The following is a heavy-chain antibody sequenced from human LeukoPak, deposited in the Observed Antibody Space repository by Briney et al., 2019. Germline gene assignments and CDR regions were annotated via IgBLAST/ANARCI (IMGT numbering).Heavy chain of an antibody. CDR3: VRGDRRDY. Sequence: GGSLRLSCDASGFTFNTYSMNCARQAPGKGREWGSSIDSSGGSMFYTDSVKSRFIISRDNAKDSLYLQMNSLRVEDTAVYYCVRGDRRDYWGQGTLVTVSS. V-gene: IGHV3-21*06. CDR1: GFTFNTYS. CDR2: IDSSGGSM. D-gene: IGHD2-21*01. J-gene: IGHJ4*02.